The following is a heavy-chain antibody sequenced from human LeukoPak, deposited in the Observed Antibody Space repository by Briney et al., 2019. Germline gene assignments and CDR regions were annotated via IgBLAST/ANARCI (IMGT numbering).Heavy chain of an antibody. V-gene: IGHV3-7*01. Sequence: GGSLRLSCAASRFTFSDYWMTWVRQAPGKGLEWVANIKHDGSEQIYVDSVKGRFTISRDNAKDSVYLQMNSLRAEDTAVYYCTRGLGEHGGVSDRWGQGTLVIVS. J-gene: IGHJ5*02. CDR3: TRGLGEHGGVSDR. D-gene: IGHD3-16*01. CDR1: RFTFSDYW. CDR2: IKHDGSEQ.